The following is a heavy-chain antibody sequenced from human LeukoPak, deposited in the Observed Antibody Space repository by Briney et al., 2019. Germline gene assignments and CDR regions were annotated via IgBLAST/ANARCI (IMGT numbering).Heavy chain of an antibody. CDR3: ASNWGSGY. Sequence: GGSLRLSCAASGVTFSDYYMSWIRQTPGKGLEWISHISSSGKTIYYTDSVKGRFTISRDNTKNSLDLQMNSLRAEDTAVYYCASNWGSGYWGQGTLVTVSS. V-gene: IGHV3-11*04. J-gene: IGHJ4*02. CDR2: ISSSGKTI. CDR1: GVTFSDYY. D-gene: IGHD7-27*01.